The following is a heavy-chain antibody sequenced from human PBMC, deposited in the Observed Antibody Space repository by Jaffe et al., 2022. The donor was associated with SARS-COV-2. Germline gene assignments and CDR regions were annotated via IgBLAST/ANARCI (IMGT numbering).Heavy chain of an antibody. CDR3: AKDKGGTWGGYNYYFDY. Sequence: EVQLVESGGGLVQPGRSLRLSCAASGFTFDDYAMHWVRQAPGKGLEWVSGISWNSGSRGYADSVKGRFTISRDNAKNSLYLQMNSLRVEDTAFYYCAKDKGGTWGGYNYYFDYWGQGTQVTVSS. D-gene: IGHD5-12*01. V-gene: IGHV3-9*01. J-gene: IGHJ4*02. CDR2: ISWNSGSR. CDR1: GFTFDDYA.